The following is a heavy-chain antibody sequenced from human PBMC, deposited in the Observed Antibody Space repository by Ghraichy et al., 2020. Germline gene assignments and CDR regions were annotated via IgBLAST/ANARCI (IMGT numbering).Heavy chain of an antibody. V-gene: IGHV3-69-1*01. D-gene: IGHD3-10*01. Sequence: GGSLRLSCEASGFTFRDYNMNWIRQAPGKGLEWVASIISGDYFYYADSVMGRFTISRDNAKNSLYLQMNSLRVEDTAVYYCARDACITCLLDSWVQGILVTLSS. J-gene: IGHJ4*02. CDR2: IISGDYF. CDR1: GFTFRDYN. CDR3: ARDACITCLLDS.